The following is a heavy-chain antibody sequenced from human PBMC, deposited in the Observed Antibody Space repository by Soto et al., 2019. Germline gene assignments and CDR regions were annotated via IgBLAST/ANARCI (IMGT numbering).Heavy chain of an antibody. CDR2: IWYDGSNK. V-gene: IGHV3-33*01. Sequence: GGSLRLSCAASGFTFSSYGMHWVRQAPGKGLEWVAVIWYDGSNKYYADSVKGRFTISRDNSKNTLYLQMNSLRAEDTAVYYCARGAGYCSGGSCYVGTYWGQGTLVTVS. J-gene: IGHJ4*02. CDR1: GFTFSSYG. D-gene: IGHD2-15*01. CDR3: ARGAGYCSGGSCYVGTY.